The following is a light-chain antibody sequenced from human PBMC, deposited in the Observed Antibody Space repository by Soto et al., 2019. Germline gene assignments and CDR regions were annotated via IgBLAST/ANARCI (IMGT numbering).Light chain of an antibody. J-gene: IGKJ1*01. CDR3: QQYGSSPRT. V-gene: IGKV3-20*01. Sequence: EIVLTQSPGTLSLSPGESATLSCRASQSVSSSYLAWYQQKPGQAPRLLIYGASSRATGIPDRFSGSGSATDFTLTISRLEPEDFAVYYCQQYGSSPRTFGQGTRVEIK. CDR2: GAS. CDR1: QSVSSSY.